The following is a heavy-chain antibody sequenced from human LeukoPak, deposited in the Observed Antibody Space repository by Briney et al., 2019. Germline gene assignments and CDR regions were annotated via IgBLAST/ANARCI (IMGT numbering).Heavy chain of an antibody. CDR1: GFTFSSYW. CDR3: VRGATAVTRHLDY. CDR2: IKEDESEK. V-gene: IGHV3-7*04. Sequence: GGSLRLPCAASGFTFSSYWMGWVRQAPGNGPEWVANIKEDESEKNYVDSVKGRFTVSRDSAKNALYLQMNSLRPEDTAVYYCVRGATAVTRHLDYWGQGTLVTVSS. J-gene: IGHJ4*02. D-gene: IGHD4-23*01.